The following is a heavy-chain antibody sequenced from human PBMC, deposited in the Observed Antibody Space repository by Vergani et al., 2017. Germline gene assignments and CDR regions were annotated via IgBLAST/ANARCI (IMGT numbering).Heavy chain of an antibody. V-gene: IGHV3-9*01. D-gene: IGHD3-22*01. CDR1: GFTFDDYA. Sequence: EVQLVESGGGLVQPGRSLRLSCAASGFTFDDYAMHWVRQAPGKGLEWVSGISWNSGSIGYADSVKGRLTISRDNAKNSLYLQMNSLRAEDTALYYCAKEYYYDSREGGYFDYWGQGTLVTVSS. CDR2: ISWNSGSI. J-gene: IGHJ4*02. CDR3: AKEYYYDSREGGYFDY.